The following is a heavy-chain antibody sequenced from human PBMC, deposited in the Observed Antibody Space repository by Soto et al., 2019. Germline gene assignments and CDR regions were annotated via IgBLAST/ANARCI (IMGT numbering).Heavy chain of an antibody. Sequence: QVQLVESGGGVVQPGRSLRLSCAASGFTFSSYAMHWVRQAPGKGLEWVAVISYDGSNKYYADSVKGRFTISRDNSKNTPYMQMNSLRAEDTAVYYGARDQEFSGYGGGYYYYYGMDVWGQGTTVTVSS. CDR1: GFTFSSYA. J-gene: IGHJ6*02. CDR3: ARDQEFSGYGGGYYYYYGMDV. D-gene: IGHD4-17*01. CDR2: ISYDGSNK. V-gene: IGHV3-30-3*01.